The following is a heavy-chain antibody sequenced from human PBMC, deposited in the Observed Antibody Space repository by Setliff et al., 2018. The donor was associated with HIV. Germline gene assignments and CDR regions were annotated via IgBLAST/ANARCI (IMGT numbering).Heavy chain of an antibody. J-gene: IGHJ4*02. Sequence: SETLSLTCSVSGDSISRSGTYWNWIRQHPDKGLEWIGYIHFSGGSYYHPSLESRVSMSVDTSKNQFSLKLSSVTAADTAVYYCARDGPVGYFFESWGQGTLVTVSS. CDR2: IHFSGGS. CDR3: ARDGPVGYFFES. D-gene: IGHD2-15*01. CDR1: GDSISRSGTY. V-gene: IGHV4-31*03.